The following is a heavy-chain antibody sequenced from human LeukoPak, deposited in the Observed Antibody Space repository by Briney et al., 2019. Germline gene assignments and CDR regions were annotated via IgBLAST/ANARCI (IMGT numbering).Heavy chain of an antibody. V-gene: IGHV4-59*08. CDR2: IYYSGST. D-gene: IGHD1-1*01. Sequence: SETLSLTCTVSDGSIIGYYWSWIRQPPGKGLEWIGFIYYSGSTNYSPSLKSRVTISVDTSKNQFSLKLTSVTAADTAVYYCARHGNGAFDIWGQGTMVTVSS. J-gene: IGHJ3*02. CDR1: DGSIIGYY. CDR3: ARHGNGAFDI.